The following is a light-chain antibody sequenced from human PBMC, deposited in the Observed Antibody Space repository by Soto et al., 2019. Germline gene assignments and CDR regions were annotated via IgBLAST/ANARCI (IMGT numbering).Light chain of an antibody. J-gene: IGKJ5*01. V-gene: IGKV2-28*01. CDR1: HSLLSSNGYNY. CDR2: FGS. Sequence: DIVMTQSPLSLPVTPGEPASISCRSTHSLLSSNGYNYVDWYVQKPGQSPQLLIYFGSNRAPGVPDRFSGSGSGTDFTLKINRVEAEDVGTYYCMQALQSLTFGQGTRLEIK. CDR3: MQALQSLT.